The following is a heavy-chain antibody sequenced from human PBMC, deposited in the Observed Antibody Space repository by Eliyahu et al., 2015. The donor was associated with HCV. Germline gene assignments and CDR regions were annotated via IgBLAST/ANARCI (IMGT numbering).Heavy chain of an antibody. Sequence: QVQLVQSGAEVKKPGSSVKVSCXASGGTFRSYAISWVRQAPGQGLEWMGAIIPIFGTPNYAQNFQGRVTITADESTSTAYLELSGLKSEDSAVYYCAKGAATVTKTWFDPWGQGTLVTVSS. D-gene: IGHD4-17*01. J-gene: IGHJ5*02. V-gene: IGHV1-69*01. CDR3: AKGAATVTKTWFDP. CDR2: IIPIFGTP. CDR1: GGTFRSYA.